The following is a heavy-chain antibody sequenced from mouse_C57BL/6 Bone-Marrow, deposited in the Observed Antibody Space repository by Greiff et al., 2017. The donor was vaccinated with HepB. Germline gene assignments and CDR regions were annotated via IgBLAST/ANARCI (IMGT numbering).Heavy chain of an antibody. V-gene: IGHV1-50*01. CDR2: IDPSDSYT. J-gene: IGHJ2*01. CDR3: ARRGY. Sequence: QVQLQQPGAELVKPGASVKLSCKASGYTFTSYWMQWVKQSPGQRLEWIGEIDPSDSYTNYNQKFKGKATLTVDTSSSTAYMQLSSLTSEDSAVYYCARRGYWGQGTTLTVSS. CDR1: GYTFTSYW.